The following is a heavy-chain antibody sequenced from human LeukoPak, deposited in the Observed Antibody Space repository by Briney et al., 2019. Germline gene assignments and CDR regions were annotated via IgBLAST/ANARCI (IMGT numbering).Heavy chain of an antibody. V-gene: IGHV5-51*01. D-gene: IGHD2-15*01. CDR1: GYSFTSYW. CDR3: ARPFCSARNCYLYYFDY. Sequence: GESLKISCQGSGYSFTSYWIAWVRQMPGKGLEWMGIIYPGDSDTRYSPSFQGQVTISADKSISTAYLQWNSLKASDTAMYYCARPFCSARNCYLYYFDYWGQGTLVTVSS. J-gene: IGHJ4*02. CDR2: IYPGDSDT.